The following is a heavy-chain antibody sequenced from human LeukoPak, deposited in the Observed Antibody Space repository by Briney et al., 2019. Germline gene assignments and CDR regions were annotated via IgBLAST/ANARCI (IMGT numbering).Heavy chain of an antibody. V-gene: IGHV1-2*02. Sequence: ASVKVSCKASGYAFTDYYIHWVRQAPGQGLEWMGWINPNSDYTFYAQKFQGRVTLTRDTSISTVYMELTTLTSDDTALYYCAVAPGDYWGQGTLVSVSS. CDR3: AVAPGDY. CDR2: INPNSDYT. J-gene: IGHJ4*02. D-gene: IGHD2-21*01. CDR1: GYAFTDYY.